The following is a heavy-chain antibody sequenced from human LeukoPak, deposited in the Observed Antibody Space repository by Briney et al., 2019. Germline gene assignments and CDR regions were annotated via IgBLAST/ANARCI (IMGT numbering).Heavy chain of an antibody. CDR2: INIDERIT. D-gene: IGHD1-26*01. V-gene: IGHV3-74*01. Sequence: PGGSLRLSCAASGFSFSTQRMHWVRQAPGKGLVWVSYINIDERITGYADSVKGRFTISRDNAKNTLYLQMNSLRAEDTAVYYCAKGGKWDVTPFDYWGQGTLVTVSS. J-gene: IGHJ4*02. CDR3: AKGGKWDVTPFDY. CDR1: GFSFSTQR.